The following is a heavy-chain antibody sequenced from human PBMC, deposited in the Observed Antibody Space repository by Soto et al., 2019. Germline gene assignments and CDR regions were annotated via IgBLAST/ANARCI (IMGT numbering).Heavy chain of an antibody. Sequence: PGGSLRLSCAASGFTFSSYAMHWVRQAPGKGLEWVAVISYDGSNKYYADSVKGRFTISRDNSKNTLYLQMNSLRAEDTAVYYCAREPVEKLTRLDYWGQGILVTVSS. CDR3: AREPVEKLTRLDY. V-gene: IGHV3-30-3*01. J-gene: IGHJ4*02. CDR2: ISYDGSNK. D-gene: IGHD1-1*01. CDR1: GFTFSSYA.